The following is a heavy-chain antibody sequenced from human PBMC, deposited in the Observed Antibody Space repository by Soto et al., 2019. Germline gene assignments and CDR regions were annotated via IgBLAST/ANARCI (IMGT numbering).Heavy chain of an antibody. CDR1: GDSMSPFY. V-gene: IGHV4-59*01. Sequence: QVQLQESGPGLVKPSETLSLTCTVSGDSMSPFYWSWIRQPPGKGLEWIGYIYHIGTTTYNPSLKSRVTISLDSSKNHFSLKLSSVTAADTAVYYCARFRRNYFDEWGQGTLVTVSS. J-gene: IGHJ4*02. CDR3: ARFRRNYFDE. D-gene: IGHD3-10*01. CDR2: IYHIGTT.